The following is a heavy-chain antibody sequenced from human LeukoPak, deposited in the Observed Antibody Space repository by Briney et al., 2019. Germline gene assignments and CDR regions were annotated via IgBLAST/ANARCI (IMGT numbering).Heavy chain of an antibody. J-gene: IGHJ4*02. CDR1: GFTSSSYW. V-gene: IGHV3-7*01. CDR2: IRQDGSQK. Sequence: SGGSLRLSCAASGFTSSSYWMSWVRQAPGKGLEWVATIRQDGSQKYYVDSVKGRFTISRDNAKNSLYLQMNSLRAEDTAVYYCARESGYSYGYFDYWGQGTLVTVSS. CDR3: ARESGYSYGYFDY. D-gene: IGHD5-18*01.